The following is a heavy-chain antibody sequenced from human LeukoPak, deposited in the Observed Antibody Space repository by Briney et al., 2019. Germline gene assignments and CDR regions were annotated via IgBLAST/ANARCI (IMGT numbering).Heavy chain of an antibody. J-gene: IGHJ6*03. CDR2: INPNSGGT. V-gene: IGHV1-2*02. Sequence: ASVKVSCKASGYTFTGYYMHWVRQAPGQGLGWMGWINPNSGGTNYAQKFQGRVTMTRDTSISTAYMELSRLRSDDTAVYYCARVGLGHRLGYCSGGSCYSGDYYYYYMDVWGKGTTVTVSS. CDR1: GYTFTGYY. CDR3: ARVGLGHRLGYCSGGSCYSGDYYYYYMDV. D-gene: IGHD2-15*01.